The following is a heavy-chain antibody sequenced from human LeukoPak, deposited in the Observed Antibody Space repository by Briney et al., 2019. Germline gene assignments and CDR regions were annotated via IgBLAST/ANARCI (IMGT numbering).Heavy chain of an antibody. CDR3: ARLSYYDILTGYSDAFDI. CDR1: GGSISSSSYY. J-gene: IGHJ3*02. D-gene: IGHD3-9*01. V-gene: IGHV4-39*01. Sequence: SETLSLTCTVSGGSISSSSYYWGWIRQPPGKGLEWIGSIYYSGSTYYNPSLKSRVTISVDTSKNQFSLKLSSVTAADTAVYYCARLSYYDILTGYSDAFDIWGQGTMVTVSS. CDR2: IYYSGST.